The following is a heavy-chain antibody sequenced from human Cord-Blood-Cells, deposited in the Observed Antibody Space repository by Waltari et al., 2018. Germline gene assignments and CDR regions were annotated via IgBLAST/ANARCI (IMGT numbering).Heavy chain of an antibody. CDR1: GGSFSGYY. J-gene: IGHJ4*02. D-gene: IGHD3-22*01. Sequence: QLQQWGAGLLKPSETLSLTCAVYGGSFSGYYWSWIRQPPGKGLEWIGEINHSGSTNYNPSLKSRVTISVDTSKNQFSLKLSSVTAADTAVYYCARGRGNDSSGYYYVDYWGQGTLVTVSS. V-gene: IGHV4-34*01. CDR3: ARGRGNDSSGYYYVDY. CDR2: INHSGST.